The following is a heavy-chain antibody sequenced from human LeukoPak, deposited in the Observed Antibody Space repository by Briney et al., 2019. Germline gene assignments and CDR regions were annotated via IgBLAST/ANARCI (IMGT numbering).Heavy chain of an antibody. CDR1: GFTFDDYA. CDR2: ISWDGGST. V-gene: IGHV3-43D*03. CDR3: AKDIASGPNPVDAFDI. J-gene: IGHJ3*02. D-gene: IGHD4/OR15-4a*01. Sequence: PGGSLRLSCAASGFTFDDYAMHWVRQAPGKGLEWVSLISWDGGSTYYADSVKGRFTISRDSSKNSLYLQMNSLRAEDTALYYCAKDIASGPNPVDAFDIWGQGTMVTVSS.